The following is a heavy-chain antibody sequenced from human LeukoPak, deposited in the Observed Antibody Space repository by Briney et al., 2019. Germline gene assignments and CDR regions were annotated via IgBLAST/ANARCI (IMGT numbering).Heavy chain of an antibody. D-gene: IGHD2-2*01. V-gene: IGHV4-31*03. CDR1: GGSISSGGYY. Sequence: SQTLSLTCTVSGGSISSGGYYWSWIRQHPGKGPEWIGYIYYSGSTYYNPSLKSRVTISVDTSKNQFSLKLSSVTAADTAVYYCARADSSTSCHLDYWGQGTLVTVSS. J-gene: IGHJ4*01. CDR2: IYYSGST. CDR3: ARADSSTSCHLDY.